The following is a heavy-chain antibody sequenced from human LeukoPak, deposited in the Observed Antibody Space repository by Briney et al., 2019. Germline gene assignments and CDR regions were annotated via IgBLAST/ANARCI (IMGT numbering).Heavy chain of an antibody. CDR2: INPNSGGT. D-gene: IGHD3-3*01. CDR3: ARDRDFSDFWSGYPTPIGWFDP. V-gene: IGHV1-2*06. CDR1: GYTFTSYD. Sequence: GASVKVSCKASGYTFTSYDINWVRQATGQGLEWMGRINPNSGGTNYAQKFQGRVTMTRDTSISTAYMELSRLRSDDTAVYYCARDRDFSDFWSGYPTPIGWFDPWGQGTLVTVSS. J-gene: IGHJ5*02.